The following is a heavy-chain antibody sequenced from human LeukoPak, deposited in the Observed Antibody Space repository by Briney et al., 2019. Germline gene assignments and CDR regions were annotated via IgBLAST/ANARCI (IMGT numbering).Heavy chain of an antibody. CDR2: IWYDGSNK. J-gene: IGHJ4*02. CDR3: AREGFYGDPHFDY. CDR1: GFTFSSYG. D-gene: IGHD4-17*01. Sequence: GRSLRLSCAASGFTFSSYGMHWVRQAPGKGLEWVAVIWYDGSNKYHADSVKGRFTISRDNSKNTLYLQMNSLRAEDTAVYYCAREGFYGDPHFDYWGQGTLVTVSS. V-gene: IGHV3-33*01.